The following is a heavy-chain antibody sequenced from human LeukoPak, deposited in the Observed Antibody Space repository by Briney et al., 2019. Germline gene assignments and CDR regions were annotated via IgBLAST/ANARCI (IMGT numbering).Heavy chain of an antibody. J-gene: IGHJ6*02. CDR1: GGTFSSYD. CDR2: MNPNSGNT. D-gene: IGHD6-13*01. Sequence: GASVKVSCKASGGTFSSYDISWVRQAPGQGLEWMGWMNPNSGNTGYAQKFQGRVTMTRNTSISTAYMELSSLRSEDTAVYYCARVSSSSWYVKRPYYGMDVWGQGTTVTVSS. CDR3: ARVSSSSWYVKRPYYGMDV. V-gene: IGHV1-8*02.